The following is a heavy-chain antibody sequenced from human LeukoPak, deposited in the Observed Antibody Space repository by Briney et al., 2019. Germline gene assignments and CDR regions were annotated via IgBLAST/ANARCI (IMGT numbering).Heavy chain of an antibody. Sequence: HPGGSLRLSCAASGFTVSSNYMSWVRQAPGKGLEWVSVIYSGGSTYYADSVKGRFTISRDNYKNTLHLQMNSLRAEDTAVYYWAGGKSGAFDIWGQGTMVTVSS. CDR3: AGGKSGAFDI. CDR2: IYSGGST. CDR1: GFTVSSNY. J-gene: IGHJ3*02. V-gene: IGHV3-53*01. D-gene: IGHD4-23*01.